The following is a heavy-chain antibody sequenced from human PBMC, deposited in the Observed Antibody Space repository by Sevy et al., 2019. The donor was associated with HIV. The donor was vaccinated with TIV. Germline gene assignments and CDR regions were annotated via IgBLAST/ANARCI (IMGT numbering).Heavy chain of an antibody. Sequence: GGPRRLSCAGSGFTFGGYMMNWVRQAPGRGLEWVARVSRNGGTPEYGDSAKGRFTISRDNSKNTVYLQLKELRAEDTALYYCVKEGRDDFNPYLDFWGQGILVTVSS. CDR3: VKEGRDDFNPYLDF. J-gene: IGHJ4*02. CDR1: GFTFGGYM. CDR2: VSRNGGTP. D-gene: IGHD3-10*01. V-gene: IGHV3-23*01.